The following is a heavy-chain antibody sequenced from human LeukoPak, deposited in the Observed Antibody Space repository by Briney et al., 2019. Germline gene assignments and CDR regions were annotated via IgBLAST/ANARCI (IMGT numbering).Heavy chain of an antibody. V-gene: IGHV4-31*03. J-gene: IGHJ4*02. CDR3: AKYQGLGELSQRFYYFDS. CDR2: IHYSGST. D-gene: IGHD3-16*02. CDR1: GGSISSSTYY. Sequence: SQTLSLTCTVSGGSISSSTYYWTWLRQLPGKGLEWIGYIHYSGSTYYNPSLKSRVSISIDTSKSQFSLKLISVTAADSAVYYCAKYQGLGELSQRFYYFDSWGQGTLVTVSS.